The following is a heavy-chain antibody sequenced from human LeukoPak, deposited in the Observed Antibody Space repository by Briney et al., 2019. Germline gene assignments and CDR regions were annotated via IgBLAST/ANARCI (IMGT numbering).Heavy chain of an antibody. V-gene: IGHV3-30*02. D-gene: IGHD3-10*01. J-gene: IGHJ4*02. Sequence: GGSLRLSCAASGFTFSSYGMHWVRQAPGKGLEWVAFIRYDGSNKYYADSVKGRFTISRDNSKNTLYLQMNSLRAEDTAVYYCAKDYYGSGSYCYFDYWGQGTLVTVSS. CDR2: IRYDGSNK. CDR1: GFTFSSYG. CDR3: AKDYYGSGSYCYFDY.